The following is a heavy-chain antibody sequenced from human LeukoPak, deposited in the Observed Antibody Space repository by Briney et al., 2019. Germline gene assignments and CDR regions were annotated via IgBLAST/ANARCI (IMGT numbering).Heavy chain of an antibody. CDR3: ASIYDYVWGSYRDYGMDV. CDR1: GGTFSSYA. D-gene: IGHD3-16*02. V-gene: IGHV1-69*13. CDR2: IIPIFGTA. J-gene: IGHJ6*04. Sequence: SVKVSCKASGGTFSSYAFSWVRQAPGQGLEWMGGIIPIFGTANYAQKFQGRVTITADESTSTAYMELSSLRSEDTAVYYCASIYDYVWGSYRDYGMDVWGKGTTVTVSS.